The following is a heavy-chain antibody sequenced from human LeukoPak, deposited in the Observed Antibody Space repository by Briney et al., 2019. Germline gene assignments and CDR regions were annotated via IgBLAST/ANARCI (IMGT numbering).Heavy chain of an antibody. CDR3: ARGPTTVTIVYYYYMDV. Sequence: LRLSCAASGFTFSSYSMNWVRQAPGKGLEWIGYIYYSGSTYYNPSLKSRVTISVDTSKNQFSLKLSSVTAADTAVYYCARGPTTVTIVYYYYMDVWGKGTTVTVSS. CDR2: IYYSGST. CDR1: GFTFSSYS. D-gene: IGHD4-11*01. V-gene: IGHV4-30-4*08. J-gene: IGHJ6*03.